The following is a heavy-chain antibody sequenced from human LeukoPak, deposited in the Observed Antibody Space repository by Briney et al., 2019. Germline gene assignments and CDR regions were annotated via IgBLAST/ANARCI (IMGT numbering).Heavy chain of an antibody. J-gene: IGHJ4*02. V-gene: IGHV4-59*08. D-gene: IGHD4-17*01. CDR3: ARLLDGDYIDY. CDR2: IYYSGST. CDR1: GGSISSYY. Sequence: SETLSLTCTVSGGSISSYYWSWIRQPPGKGLEWIGYIYYSGSTTYNPSLKSRVTISVDTSKNQFSLKLSSVTAADTAVYYCARLLDGDYIDYWGQGTLVTVSS.